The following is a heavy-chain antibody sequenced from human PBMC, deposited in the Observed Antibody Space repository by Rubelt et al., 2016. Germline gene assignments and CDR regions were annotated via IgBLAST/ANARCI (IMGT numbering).Heavy chain of an antibody. CDR2: IGTAGDT. V-gene: IGHV3-13*01. D-gene: IGHD4-23*01. Sequence: GGSLRLSCAASEFIFSTYDMNWVRQTTGKRLEWVSSIGTAGDTHNATSVKGRVTISRENAKNSLYLKMNTLRPGDTAVYYYSTEPFTVVDGVYYYYGMDVWGQGTTVTVSS. J-gene: IGHJ6*02. CDR1: EFIFSTYD. CDR3: STEPFTVVDGVYYYYGMDV.